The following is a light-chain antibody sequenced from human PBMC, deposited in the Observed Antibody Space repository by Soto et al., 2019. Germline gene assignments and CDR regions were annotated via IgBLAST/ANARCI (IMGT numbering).Light chain of an antibody. CDR1: SSNIGSNY. CDR2: RNN. J-gene: IGLJ3*02. CDR3: ATWDDSLSGGGV. Sequence: QSVLTQPPSASGTPGQRVTISCSGSSSNIGSNYVYWYQQLPGTAPKLLIYRNNQRPSGVPDRFSGSNSGTSASLAISGLRSEDEADYYCATWDDSLSGGGVFGGGTKVTVL. V-gene: IGLV1-47*01.